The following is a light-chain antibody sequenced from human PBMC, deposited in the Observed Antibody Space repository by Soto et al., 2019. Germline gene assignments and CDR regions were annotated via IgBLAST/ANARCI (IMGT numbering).Light chain of an antibody. V-gene: IGKV3-15*01. Sequence: EIVMTQSPATLSVSPGERATLACRASQSVSSNLAWYQQKPGQAPRLLIYGASTRATGIPARFSGSGSGTDFTLTISSLQSEDFAVYYCLQYNNWPPTFGQGTNLEIK. CDR3: LQYNNWPPT. CDR2: GAS. J-gene: IGKJ2*01. CDR1: QSVSSN.